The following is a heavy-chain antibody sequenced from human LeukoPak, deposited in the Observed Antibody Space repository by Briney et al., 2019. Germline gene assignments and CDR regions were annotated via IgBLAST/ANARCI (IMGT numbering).Heavy chain of an antibody. Sequence: GRSLRLSCAASGFTFSSYGMHWVRQAPGKGLEWVAVISYDGSNKYYADSVKGRFTISRDNSKNTLYLQMNSLRPEDTAVYYCAKDPFDYWGQGTLVTVSS. V-gene: IGHV3-30*18. CDR3: AKDPFDY. J-gene: IGHJ4*02. CDR1: GFTFSSYG. CDR2: ISYDGSNK.